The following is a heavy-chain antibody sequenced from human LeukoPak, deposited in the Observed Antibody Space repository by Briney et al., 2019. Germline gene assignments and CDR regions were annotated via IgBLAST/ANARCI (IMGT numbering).Heavy chain of an antibody. Sequence: SETLSLTCAVSGGSISSNNWWGWVRQPPGKGLGWIGEIYHSGSPNYNPSLKSRVTISVDKSRNHFSLNLSSVTAADTAVYYCARVNINNWHSCDYWGQGTLVTVSS. CDR1: GGSISSNNW. D-gene: IGHD1-1*01. V-gene: IGHV4-4*02. CDR3: ARVNINNWHSCDY. J-gene: IGHJ4*02. CDR2: IYHSGSP.